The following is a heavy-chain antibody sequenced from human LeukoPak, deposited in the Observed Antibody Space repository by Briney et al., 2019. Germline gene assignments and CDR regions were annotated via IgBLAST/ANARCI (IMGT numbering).Heavy chain of an antibody. D-gene: IGHD5-12*01. CDR2: ISAYNGNT. CDR3: ARASGVATITDDN. J-gene: IGHJ4*02. CDR1: GYTFTSYG. Sequence: GSVKVSCKASGYTFTSYGISWVRQAPGQGRGWMGWISAYNGNTNYAQKLQGRVTMTTDTSTSTAYMELRSLRSDDTAVYYCARASGVATITDDNWGQGTLVTVSS. V-gene: IGHV1-18*04.